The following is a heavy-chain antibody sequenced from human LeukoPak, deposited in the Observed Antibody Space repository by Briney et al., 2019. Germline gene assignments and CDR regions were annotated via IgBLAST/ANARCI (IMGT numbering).Heavy chain of an antibody. J-gene: IGHJ4*02. D-gene: IGHD3-16*02. CDR1: GFTFSSYS. CDR2: ISSSSYI. CDR3: ARGLRLGELSLPFDY. Sequence: KSGGSLRLSCAASGFTFSSYSMNWVRQAPGKGLEWVSSISSSSYIYYADSVKGRFTISRDNAKNSLYLQMNSLRAEDTAVYYCARGLRLGELSLPFDYWGQGTLVNVSS. V-gene: IGHV3-21*01.